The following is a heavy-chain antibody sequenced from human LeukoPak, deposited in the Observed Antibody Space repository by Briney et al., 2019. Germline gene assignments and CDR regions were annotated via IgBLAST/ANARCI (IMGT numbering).Heavy chain of an antibody. V-gene: IGHV3-23*01. D-gene: IGHD3-10*01. Sequence: GGSLRLSCAASGFTFSSYAMSWVRQAPGKGLEWVPAISGSGGSTYYADSVKGRFTISRDNSKNTLYLQMNSLRAEDTAVYYCAIDLTYYYGSGKDVWGQGTTVTVSS. J-gene: IGHJ6*02. CDR3: AIDLTYYYGSGKDV. CDR1: GFTFSSYA. CDR2: ISGSGGST.